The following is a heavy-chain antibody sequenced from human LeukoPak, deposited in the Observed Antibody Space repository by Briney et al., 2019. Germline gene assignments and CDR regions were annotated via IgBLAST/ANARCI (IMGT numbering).Heavy chain of an antibody. CDR1: GGSISSSSYY. CDR3: ARNLPHWNDGEYFDY. J-gene: IGHJ4*02. CDR2: IYYSGST. V-gene: IGHV4-39*07. D-gene: IGHD1-1*01. Sequence: SETLSLTCTVSGGSISSSSYYWGWIRQPPGKGLEWIGSIYYSGSTYYNPSLKSRVTISVDTSKNQFSLKLSSVTAAATAVYYWARNLPHWNDGEYFDYWGQGTLVTVSS.